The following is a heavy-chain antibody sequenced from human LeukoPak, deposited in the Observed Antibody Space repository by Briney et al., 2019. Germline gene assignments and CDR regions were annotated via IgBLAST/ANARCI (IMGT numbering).Heavy chain of an antibody. J-gene: IGHJ6*02. CDR2: IYSGGST. Sequence: GGSLRLSCAASGFTVSSNYMSWVRQAPGKRLEWVSVIYSGGSTYYADSVKGRFTISRDNSKNTLYLQMNSLRAEDTAVYYCARDRTTAQGYYYGMDVWGQGTTVTVSS. CDR3: ARDRTTAQGYYYGMDV. V-gene: IGHV3-66*01. CDR1: GFTVSSNY. D-gene: IGHD4-17*01.